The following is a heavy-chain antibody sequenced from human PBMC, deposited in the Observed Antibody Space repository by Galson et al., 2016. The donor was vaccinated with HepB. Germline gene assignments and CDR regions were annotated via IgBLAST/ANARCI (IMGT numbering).Heavy chain of an antibody. Sequence: SLRLSCAASGLSFSGYFMTWVRQAPGKGLEAVAKIKPDGRETFYVDSVRGRFSISRDNARNLLYLQMNNLRAEDTAVYYCTKEDWWRFDYWGQGTLVTVAS. V-gene: IGHV3-7*03. CDR1: GLSFSGYF. CDR3: TKEDWWRFDY. D-gene: IGHD2-8*02. CDR2: IKPDGRET. J-gene: IGHJ4*02.